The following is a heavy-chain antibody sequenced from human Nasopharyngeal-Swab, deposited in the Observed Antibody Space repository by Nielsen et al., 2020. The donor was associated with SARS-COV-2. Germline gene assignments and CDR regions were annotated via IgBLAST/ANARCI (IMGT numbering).Heavy chain of an antibody. D-gene: IGHD6-13*01. J-gene: IGHJ4*02. Sequence: GESLKISCAASGFTFSSYWMHWVRQAPGKGLVWVSRITPDGSSPSYADSVKGRFTISRDNAQNSLSLQMNSLREEDTAIYYCARASKTGAAAGLHPFGNWGQGTLVTVSS. CDR3: ARASKTGAAAGLHPFGN. CDR2: ITPDGSSP. CDR1: GFTFSSYW. V-gene: IGHV3-74*01.